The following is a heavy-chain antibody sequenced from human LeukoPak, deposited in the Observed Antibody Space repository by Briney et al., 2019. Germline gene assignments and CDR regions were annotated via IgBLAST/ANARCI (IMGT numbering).Heavy chain of an antibody. J-gene: IGHJ5*02. D-gene: IGHD3-9*01. CDR1: GYTFTFYY. CDR2: INPNSGGT. Sequence: ASVTVSCTSSGYTFTFYYIHWVRQAPGQGLEWVGWINPNSGGTNYAQRFQGRVTMSRDTSISTAYMELNRLTSDDTAVYYCASEVHYDTAWGQGTLVTVSS. CDR3: ASEVHYDTA. V-gene: IGHV1-2*02.